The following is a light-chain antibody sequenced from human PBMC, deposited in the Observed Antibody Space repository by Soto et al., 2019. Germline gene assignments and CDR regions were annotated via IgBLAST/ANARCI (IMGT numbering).Light chain of an antibody. Sequence: DIQMTQSPSTLSASVGDRVTITCRASQRISSWLAWHQQKPVKAPRLLIYKASNLESGVASRFSGSGSGTEFTLNITSLQPDDSALYYCQQYNDTWTLGQGTNVE. CDR2: KAS. CDR3: QQYNDTWT. CDR1: QRISSW. V-gene: IGKV1-5*03. J-gene: IGKJ1*01.